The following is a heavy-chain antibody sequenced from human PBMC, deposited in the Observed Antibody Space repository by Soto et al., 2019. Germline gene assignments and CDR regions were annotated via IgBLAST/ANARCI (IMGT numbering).Heavy chain of an antibody. CDR1: GFTFSSYG. CDR2: IWYDGSNK. D-gene: IGHD6-13*01. V-gene: IGHV3-33*01. J-gene: IGHJ6*02. Sequence: QVQLVESGGGVVQPGRSLRLSCAASGFTFSSYGMHWVRQAPGKGLEWVAVIWYDGSNKYYADSVKGRFTISRDNSKNPLYLQMNSLRAEDTAVYYCAREKQLVPNYYYGMDVWGQGTTVTVSS. CDR3: AREKQLVPNYYYGMDV.